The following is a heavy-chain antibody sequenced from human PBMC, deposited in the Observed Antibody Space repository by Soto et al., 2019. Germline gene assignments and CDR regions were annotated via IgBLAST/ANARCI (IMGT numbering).Heavy chain of an antibody. Sequence: QVQLRQWGARLLKPSETLSLTCDVYGESFSVNYWSWIRQPPGKGLEWIGEINPSGTVNYNPSLKSRVTMSVDTSRNKFSLTLTSVTAADTSVYYCARTIHNGDYGDYYFDYWGQGMLVTVSS. CDR3: ARTIHNGDYGDYYFDY. D-gene: IGHD4-17*01. J-gene: IGHJ4*02. CDR2: INPSGTV. V-gene: IGHV4-34*01. CDR1: GESFSVNY.